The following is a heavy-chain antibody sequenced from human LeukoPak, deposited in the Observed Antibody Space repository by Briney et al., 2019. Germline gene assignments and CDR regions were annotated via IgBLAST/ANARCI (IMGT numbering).Heavy chain of an antibody. CDR2: IYHSGSP. Sequence: PSEPLSLTCGVSGGSIRSGGYSGRWIRQPPGKGLEWIGYIYHSGSPYYNPSFKSRVTISVDRSKNQFSLKLSSATAADTAVYYCARGFGWGNPTKLGGYYFDYWGQGTLVTVSS. CDR3: ARGFGWGNPTKLGGYYFDY. CDR1: GGSIRSGGYS. J-gene: IGHJ4*02. V-gene: IGHV4-30-2*01. D-gene: IGHD7-27*01.